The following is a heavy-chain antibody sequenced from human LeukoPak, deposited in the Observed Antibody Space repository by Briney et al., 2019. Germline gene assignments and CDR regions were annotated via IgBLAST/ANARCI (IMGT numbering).Heavy chain of an antibody. V-gene: IGHV1-69*05. J-gene: IGHJ6*03. CDR2: IIPIFGTA. CDR3: ASCSTSWNYYYMDV. D-gene: IGHD2-2*01. CDR1: GYTFAGHH. Sequence: ASVKVSCKASGYTFAGHHMHWVRQAPGQGLEWMGGIIPIFGTANYAQKFQGRVTITTDESTSTAYMELSSLRSEDTAVYYCASCSTSWNYYYMDVWGKGTTVTVSS.